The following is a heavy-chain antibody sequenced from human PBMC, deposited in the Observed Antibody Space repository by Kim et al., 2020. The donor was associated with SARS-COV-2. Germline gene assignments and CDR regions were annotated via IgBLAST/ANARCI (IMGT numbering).Heavy chain of an antibody. D-gene: IGHD7-27*01. CDR1: GYTFTSYA. V-gene: IGHV7-4-1*02. J-gene: IGHJ4*02. CDR2: INTNTGNP. CDR3: ARDSGEHVFQGFEY. Sequence: ASVKVSCKASGYTFTSYAVQWVRQAPGQGLEWMGWINTNTGNPTYAQGFTGRFVFSLDTSVSTAYLQISTLKADDTAVYYCARDSGEHVFQGFEYWGQGTLVTVSS.